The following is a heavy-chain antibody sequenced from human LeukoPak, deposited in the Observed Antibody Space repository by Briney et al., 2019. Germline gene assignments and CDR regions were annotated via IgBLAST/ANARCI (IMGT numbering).Heavy chain of an antibody. Sequence: PGGSLRLSCAASGFTFSSYGMHWVRQAPGKGLEWVAVISYDGSNKYYADSVKGRFTISRDNSKNTLYLQMNSLRAEDTAVYYCAKGGRLHQNDYWGQGTLVTVSS. CDR2: ISYDGSNK. J-gene: IGHJ4*02. CDR1: GFTFSSYG. D-gene: IGHD2-21*02. V-gene: IGHV3-30*18. CDR3: AKGGRLHQNDY.